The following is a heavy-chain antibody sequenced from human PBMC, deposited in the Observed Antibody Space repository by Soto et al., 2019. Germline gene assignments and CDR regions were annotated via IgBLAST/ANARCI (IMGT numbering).Heavy chain of an antibody. CDR1: GFTFSSYG. V-gene: IGHV3-30*18. Sequence: QVQLVESGGGVVQPGRSLRLSCVASGFTFSSYGMHWVRQAPGKGLEWVAIILYDGSNTYYADSVKGRFTISRDNSKNTLYLQMNSLRAEDTFVYYCAKEGGLSGSYYISSSYYFDYWGQGTLVTVSS. J-gene: IGHJ4*02. CDR2: ILYDGSNT. D-gene: IGHD1-26*01. CDR3: AKEGGLSGSYYISSSYYFDY.